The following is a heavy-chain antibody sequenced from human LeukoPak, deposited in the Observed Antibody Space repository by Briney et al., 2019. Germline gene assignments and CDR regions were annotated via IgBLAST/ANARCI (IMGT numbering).Heavy chain of an antibody. D-gene: IGHD1-26*01. J-gene: IGHJ3*02. V-gene: IGHV1-2*02. CDR2: INPNSGGT. CDR1: GYTFTGYY. CDR3: ARDLISGSYPAAFDI. Sequence: ASVKVSCKASGYTFTGYYMHWVRQAPGQGLEWMGWINPNSGGTNYAQKFQGRVTMTRDTSISTAYMELSRLRSDDTAVYYCARDLISGSYPAAFDIWGQGTMVTVSS.